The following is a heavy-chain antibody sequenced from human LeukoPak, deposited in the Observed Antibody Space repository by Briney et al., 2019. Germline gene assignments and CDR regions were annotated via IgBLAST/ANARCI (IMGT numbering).Heavy chain of an antibody. CDR2: TYYRSKWYN. J-gene: IGHJ4*02. CDR1: RDSVSSNSAA. V-gene: IGHV6-1*01. D-gene: IGHD3-22*01. CDR3: ARESTHYYDSSGYSRGLGY. Sequence: SQTLSLTCAISRDSVSSNSAAWNWIGQSPSRGLEWLGRTYYRSKWYNDYAVSVKSRITINPDTSKNQFSLQLNSVTPEDTAVYYCARESTHYYDSSGYSRGLGYWGQGTLVTVSS.